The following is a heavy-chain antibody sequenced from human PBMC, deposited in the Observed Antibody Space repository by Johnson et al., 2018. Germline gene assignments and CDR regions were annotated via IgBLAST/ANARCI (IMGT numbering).Heavy chain of an antibody. V-gene: IGHV3-11*01. CDR3: AAWSGDSRDLEH. Sequence: VRLVESGGALVEPGGSLRLSCAASGFTLSDYYLSWIRQAPGKGLDWVSYSRRAGPISYRDSGRGRFTIPRDNAKNPLYLQMNNLRAEDTAVYFCAAWSGDSRDLEHWGQGTLVTVSS. CDR2: SRRAGPI. D-gene: IGHD3-3*01. J-gene: IGHJ1*01. CDR1: GFTLSDYY.